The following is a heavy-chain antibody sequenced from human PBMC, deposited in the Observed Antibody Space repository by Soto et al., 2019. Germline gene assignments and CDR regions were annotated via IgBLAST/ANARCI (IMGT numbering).Heavy chain of an antibody. V-gene: IGHV3-30*03. CDR1: GFTFSSYG. CDR3: AGVGASYCTNGVCYLFDY. D-gene: IGHD2-8*01. Sequence: QVQLVESGGGVVQPGRSLRLSCAASGFTFSSYGMHWVRQAPGKGLEWVAVISYDGSNKYYADSVKGRFTISRDNSKNTLYLQMNSLRAEDTAVYYCAGVGASYCTNGVCYLFDYWGQGTLVTISS. J-gene: IGHJ4*02. CDR2: ISYDGSNK.